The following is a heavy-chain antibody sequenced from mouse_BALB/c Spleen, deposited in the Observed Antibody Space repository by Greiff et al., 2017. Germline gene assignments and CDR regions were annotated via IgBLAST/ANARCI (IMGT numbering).Heavy chain of an antibody. D-gene: IGHD4-1*01. Sequence: EVKLMESGGGLVQPGGSLKLSCAASGFTFSSYGMSWVRQTPDKRLELVATINSNGGSTYYPDSVKGRFTISRDNAKNTLYLQMSSLKSEDTAMYYCARDGRTGSWFAYWGQGTLVTVSA. V-gene: IGHV5-6-3*01. J-gene: IGHJ3*01. CDR2: INSNGGST. CDR1: GFTFSSYG. CDR3: ARDGRTGSWFAY.